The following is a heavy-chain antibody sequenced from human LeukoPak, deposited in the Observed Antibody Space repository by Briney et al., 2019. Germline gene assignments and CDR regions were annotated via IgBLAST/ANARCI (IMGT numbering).Heavy chain of an antibody. CDR1: GFTVSSNY. V-gene: IGHV3-53*01. CDR2: IYSGGST. D-gene: IGHD3-3*01. Sequence: GGSLRLSCAASGFTVSSNYMSWVRQAPGKGLEWVSVIYSGGSTYYADSVKGRFTISRDNSKNTLYLQMNSLRAEDTAVYYCAKEPLRFLEWLSTFDYWGQGTLVTVSS. J-gene: IGHJ4*02. CDR3: AKEPLRFLEWLSTFDY.